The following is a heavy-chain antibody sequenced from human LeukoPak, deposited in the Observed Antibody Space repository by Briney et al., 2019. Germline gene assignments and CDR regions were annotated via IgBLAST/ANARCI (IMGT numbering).Heavy chain of an antibody. J-gene: IGHJ6*02. D-gene: IGHD3-22*01. V-gene: IGHV3-48*03. CDR2: ISTTGSTV. CDR3: AKDFPHYYESSHGMDA. Sequence: GGSLRLSCAASGFSLGGYEMNWVRQAPGKGLEWVSYISTTGSTVYYADSVEGRFTISRDNAENLLYLQMNSLRAEDAAVYYCAKDFPHYYESSHGMDAWGQGTTVTVSS. CDR1: GFSLGGYE.